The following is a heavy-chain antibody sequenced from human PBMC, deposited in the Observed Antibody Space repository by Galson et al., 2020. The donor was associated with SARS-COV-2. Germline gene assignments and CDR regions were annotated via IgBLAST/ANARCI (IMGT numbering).Heavy chain of an antibody. CDR1: GYSFTSYW. D-gene: IGHD2-2*01. CDR2: IYPGDSDT. V-gene: IGHV5-51*01. J-gene: IGHJ6*02. Sequence: GESLKISCKGSGYSFTSYWIGWVRQMPGKGLEWMGIIYPGDSDTRYSPSFQGQVTISADKSISTAYLQWSSLKASDTAMYYCARQFHPYCGSGYQYYYGMYVWGHWPTFTFSS. CDR3: ARQFHPYCGSGYQYYYGMYV.